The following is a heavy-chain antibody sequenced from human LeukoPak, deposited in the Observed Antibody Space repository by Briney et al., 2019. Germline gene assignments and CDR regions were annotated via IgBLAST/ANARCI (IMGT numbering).Heavy chain of an antibody. D-gene: IGHD6-19*01. CDR1: GGSISSGGYY. J-gene: IGHJ4*02. Sequence: PSQTLSLTCTVSGGSISSGGYYWSWIRQPPGKGLEWIGYIYYSGSTNYNPSLKSRVTISVDTSKNQFSLKLSSVTAADTAVYYCARAVAGDGGYFDYWGQGTLVTVSS. CDR2: IYYSGST. V-gene: IGHV4-61*08. CDR3: ARAVAGDGGYFDY.